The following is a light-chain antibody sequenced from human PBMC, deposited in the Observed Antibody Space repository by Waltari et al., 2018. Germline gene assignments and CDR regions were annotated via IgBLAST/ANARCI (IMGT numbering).Light chain of an antibody. J-gene: IGKJ1*01. CDR2: GVS. CDR3: QQYGTSPWT. CDR1: QSVTSTY. V-gene: IGKV3-20*01. Sequence: EIVLTQSPGALSLSPGERATLSCRASQSVTSTYLAWYQQKPGQAPRLLIYGVSSRATGIPDRFSGSGSATDFTLTISRLEPEDFAVYYCQQYGTSPWTFGQGTKVEIK.